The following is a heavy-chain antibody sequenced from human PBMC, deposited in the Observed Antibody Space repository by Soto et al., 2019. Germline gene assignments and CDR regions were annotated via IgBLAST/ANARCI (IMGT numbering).Heavy chain of an antibody. V-gene: IGHV4-59*01. CDR2: IYYSGST. D-gene: IGHD1-1*01. Sequence: SETLSLTCTVSGGSISSYYWSWIRQPPGKGLEWIGYIYYSGSTNYNPSLKSRVTISVDTSKNQFSLKLSSVTAADTAVYYCARNDVGGSLPNWFDPWGQGTLVTVSS. CDR1: GGSISSYY. J-gene: IGHJ5*02. CDR3: ARNDVGGSLPNWFDP.